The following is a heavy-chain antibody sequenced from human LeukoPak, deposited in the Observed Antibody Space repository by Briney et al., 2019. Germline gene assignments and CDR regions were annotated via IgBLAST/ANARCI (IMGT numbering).Heavy chain of an antibody. V-gene: IGHV3-23*01. D-gene: IGHD3-10*01. CDR2: ISSSGDKI. CDR1: GFTLSSYA. CDR3: AKDSKRWKTYYYESGSYYFEY. J-gene: IGHJ4*02. Sequence: PGGSLRLSCAASGFTLSSYAMSWVRQGPGKGLEWVSYISSSGDKIYYADSVKGRFTISRDNSKNTLYLQMNSLRAEDTAVYYCAKDSKRWKTYYYESGSYYFEYWGQGTLVTVSS.